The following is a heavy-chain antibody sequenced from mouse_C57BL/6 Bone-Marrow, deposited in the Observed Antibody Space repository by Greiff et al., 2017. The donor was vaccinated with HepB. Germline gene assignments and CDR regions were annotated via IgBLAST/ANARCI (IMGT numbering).Heavy chain of an antibody. CDR3: ARLWPYAMDY. Sequence: EVKVVESEGGLVQPGSSMKLSCTASGFTFSDYYMAWVRQVPEKGLEWVANINYDGSSTYYLDSLKSRFIISRDNAKNILYLQMSSLKSEDTATYYCARLWPYAMDYWGQGTSVTVSS. J-gene: IGHJ4*01. CDR1: GFTFSDYY. D-gene: IGHD1-1*02. CDR2: INYDGSST. V-gene: IGHV5-16*01.